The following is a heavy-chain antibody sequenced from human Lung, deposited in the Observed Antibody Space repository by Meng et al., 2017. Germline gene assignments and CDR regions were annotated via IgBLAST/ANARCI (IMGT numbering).Heavy chain of an antibody. CDR3: TRDQLWFGDFDY. CDR1: GFTLSYCG. D-gene: IGHD3-10*01. J-gene: IGHJ4*02. CDR2: IWFDGSKA. Sequence: VPLVASGGGLVQPGKSLRLSCAASGFTLSYCGMHWVRQSQGKGLEWLAIIWFDGSKAYYADSLKGRFTISRDNSKNTVYLQMNSLRGEDTAVYYCTRDQLWFGDFDYWGQGTLVTVSS. V-gene: IGHV3-33*01.